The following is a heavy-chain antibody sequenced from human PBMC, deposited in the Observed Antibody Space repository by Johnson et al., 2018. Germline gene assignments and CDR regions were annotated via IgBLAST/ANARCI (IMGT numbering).Heavy chain of an antibody. Sequence: VQLVESGGGVVQPARSXRLSCAASGFTFDDYGMSWVRQAPGKGLEWVSGINWNGGSTGYTDSVKGRFTISRDNSKNTLYLQMNSLRAEETAVYYCAKDGNYCDYLCEYYYYYMDVWGKGTTVTVSS. CDR3: AKDGNYCDYLCEYYYYYMDV. J-gene: IGHJ6*03. D-gene: IGHD4-17*01. CDR2: INWNGGST. CDR1: GFTFDDYG. V-gene: IGHV3-20*04.